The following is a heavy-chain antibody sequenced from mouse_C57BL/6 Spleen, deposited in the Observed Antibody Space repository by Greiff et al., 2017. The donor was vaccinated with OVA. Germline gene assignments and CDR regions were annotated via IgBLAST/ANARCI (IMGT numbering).Heavy chain of an antibody. CDR2: INPSSGYT. V-gene: IGHV1-4*01. CDR1: GYTFTSYT. CDR3: ARSSDYDVRGNAMDY. Sequence: QVQLQQSGAELARPGASVKMSCKASGYTFTSYTMHWVKQRPGQGLEWIGYINPSSGYTKYNQKFKDKATLTADKSSSKAYMQLSSLTSEDSAVYYCARSSDYDVRGNAMDYWGQGTSVTVSS. J-gene: IGHJ4*01. D-gene: IGHD2-4*01.